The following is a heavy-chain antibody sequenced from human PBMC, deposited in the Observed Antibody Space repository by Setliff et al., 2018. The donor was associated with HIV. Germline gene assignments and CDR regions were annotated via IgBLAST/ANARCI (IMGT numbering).Heavy chain of an antibody. CDR2: IYQSGST. J-gene: IGHJ6*02. CDR1: GYSISSGYY. D-gene: IGHD5-18*01. Sequence: SETLSLTCTVSGYSISSGYYWGWIRQPPGKGLEWIGNIYQSGSTYYNPSLKSRVTISIDASKNQFSLRLNYVTAADTAVYYCARLFAVYSYGYSYYGIDVWGLGTTVTVSS. CDR3: ARLFAVYSYGYSYYGIDV. V-gene: IGHV4-38-2*02.